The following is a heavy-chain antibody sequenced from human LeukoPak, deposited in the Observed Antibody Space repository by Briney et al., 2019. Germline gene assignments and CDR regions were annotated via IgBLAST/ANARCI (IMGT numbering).Heavy chain of an antibody. D-gene: IGHD3-22*01. CDR1: GGSISSYF. J-gene: IGHJ4*02. CDR2: IFTSGST. V-gene: IGHV4-4*07. CDR3: AGQYYYDSSGYADY. Sequence: SETLSLTCTVSGGSISSYFWSYIRQPAGKGLEWIGRIFTSGSTNYNPSLKSRVTISVDTSKNQFSLKLSSVTAADTAVYYCAGQYYYDSSGYADYWGQGTLVTVSS.